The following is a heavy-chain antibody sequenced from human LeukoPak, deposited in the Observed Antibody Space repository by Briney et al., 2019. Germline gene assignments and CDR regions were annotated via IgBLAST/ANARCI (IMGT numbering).Heavy chain of an antibody. J-gene: IGHJ4*02. CDR3: AGSGIEGHNSFSPFDY. V-gene: IGHV5-51*01. CDR1: GYSFTTYW. D-gene: IGHD5-24*01. Sequence: GESLQISCQGSGYSFTTYWIAWVRQMPGKGLEWMGIIYPGDSDTRYSPSFQGQVTISADKSISTPYLQWSSLKASDTAMYYCAGSGIEGHNSFSPFDYWGQGTLVTVSS. CDR2: IYPGDSDT.